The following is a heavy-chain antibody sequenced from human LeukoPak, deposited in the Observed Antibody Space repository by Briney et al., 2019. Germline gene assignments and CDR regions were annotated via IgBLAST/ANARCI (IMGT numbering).Heavy chain of an antibody. CDR2: IYYSGST. CDR3: ARDKRGYSYGFDY. CDR1: GGSISSGGYY. Sequence: SETLSLTCTVSGGSISSGGYYWSWIRQHPGKGLEWIGYIYYSGSTYYNPSLKSRVTISVDKSKNQFSLKLSSVTAADTAVYYCARDKRGYSYGFDYWGQGTLVTVSS. D-gene: IGHD5-18*01. V-gene: IGHV4-31*03. J-gene: IGHJ4*02.